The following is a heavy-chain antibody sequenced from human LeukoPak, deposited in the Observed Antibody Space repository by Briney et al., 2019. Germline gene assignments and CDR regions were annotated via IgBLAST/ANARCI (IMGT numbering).Heavy chain of an antibody. CDR3: AKGGDGYNYYFDY. CDR1: AFIFSGHW. J-gene: IGHJ4*02. Sequence: GGSLRLSCEGSAFIFSGHWMNWVRQTPGKGLEWVSGISGSGGSIRYADSVKGRFIISRDNSKNTLYLQMNSLRAEDTAVYYCAKGGDGYNYYFDYWGQETLVTVSS. D-gene: IGHD5-24*01. CDR2: ISGSGGSI. V-gene: IGHV3-23*01.